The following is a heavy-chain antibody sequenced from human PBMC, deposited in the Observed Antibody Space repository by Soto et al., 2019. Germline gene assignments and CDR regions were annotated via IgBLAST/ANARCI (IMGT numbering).Heavy chain of an antibody. J-gene: IGHJ6*02. V-gene: IGHV3-7*01. CDR1: GFTFSRYY. D-gene: IGHD5-18*01. Sequence: GGSLRLSCTVSGFTFSRYYMNWVRQAPGKGLEWVATIKEDGSEKFYVDSVKGRFTISRDNAKNSLFLQMNSLRVEDTALYYCAKDRSGYSYVFGMDVWGQGTTVTVSS. CDR2: IKEDGSEK. CDR3: AKDRSGYSYVFGMDV.